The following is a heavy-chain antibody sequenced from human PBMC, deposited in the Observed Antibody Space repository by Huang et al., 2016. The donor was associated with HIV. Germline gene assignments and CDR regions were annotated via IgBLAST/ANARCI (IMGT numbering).Heavy chain of an antibody. Sequence: NPSVTLSLTCSVSDGYISSSSYYWGWIRQTPGKGLEWIATFFYDGKTYYSPSLKSRVTISVDTSKNQLSLNLSAVTAADTAVYYGAAMVRGVISYFDYWGQGTLVTVSS. D-gene: IGHD3-10*01. CDR2: FFYDGKT. V-gene: IGHV4-39*01. CDR3: AAMVRGVISYFDY. J-gene: IGHJ4*02. CDR1: DGYISSSSYY.